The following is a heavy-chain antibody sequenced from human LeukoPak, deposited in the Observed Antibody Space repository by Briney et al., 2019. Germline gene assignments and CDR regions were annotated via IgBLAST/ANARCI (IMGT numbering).Heavy chain of an antibody. CDR1: GYTFTGYY. J-gene: IGHJ5*02. V-gene: IGHV1-2*02. Sequence: ASVKVSCKASGYTFTGYYMHWVRQAPGQGLEWMGWINPNSGGTNYAQKFQGRDTMTRDTSISTAYMELCRLRSDDTAVYYCARDRGTTVTTYWFDPWGQGTLVTVSS. CDR3: ARDRGTTVTTYWFDP. CDR2: INPNSGGT. D-gene: IGHD4-17*01.